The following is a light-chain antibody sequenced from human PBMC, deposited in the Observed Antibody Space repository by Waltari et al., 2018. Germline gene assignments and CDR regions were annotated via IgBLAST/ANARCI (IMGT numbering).Light chain of an antibody. CDR3: QKYDTLPAT. CDR1: QSVRRF. Sequence: EIVLTKSPGTLSLSPAQSATVSCRASQSVRRFLAWYQQKLGQAPRLLIYQATSRATGIPDRFSGSGFGTDFSLIISRLEPEDFAVYYCQKYDTLPATFGQGTKVEIK. J-gene: IGKJ1*01. V-gene: IGKV3-20*01. CDR2: QAT.